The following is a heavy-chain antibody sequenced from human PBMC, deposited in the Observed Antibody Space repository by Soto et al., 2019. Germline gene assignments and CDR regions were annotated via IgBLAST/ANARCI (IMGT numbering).Heavy chain of an antibody. CDR2: MWDDGSNQ. J-gene: IGHJ4*02. D-gene: IGHD1-26*01. CDR1: GFTFSNYG. Sequence: QVQLVESGGGVVQPGRSLRLSCEASGFTFSNYGMHWVRQAPGKGLEWVAMMWDDGSNQFYADSVKGRFTISRDTSKNTLYLQMNSLRTEDTAIYYCARREGYYFDHWGQGTLVTVSS. CDR3: ARREGYYFDH. V-gene: IGHV3-33*01.